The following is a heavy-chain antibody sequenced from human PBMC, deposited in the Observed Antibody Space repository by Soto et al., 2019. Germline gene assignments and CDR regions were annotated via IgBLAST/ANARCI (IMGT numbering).Heavy chain of an antibody. CDR1: GGSIISYY. CDR2: IYYSGST. CDR3: ARRRGSGSHDGFDI. V-gene: IGHV4-59*08. Sequence: SETLSVTCTVSGGSIISYYWSWIRQPPWKGLEWIGYIYYSGSTNYNPSLKSRVTISVDTSKNQFSLKLSSVTAADTAVYYCARRRGSGSHDGFDIWGQGTMVTV. D-gene: IGHD3-10*01. J-gene: IGHJ3*02.